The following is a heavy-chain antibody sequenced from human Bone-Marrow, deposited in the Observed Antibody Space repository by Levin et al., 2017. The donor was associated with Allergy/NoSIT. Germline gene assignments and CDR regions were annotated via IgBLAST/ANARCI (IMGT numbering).Heavy chain of an antibody. CDR3: ATGSFDF. CDR1: GFTFKTYG. V-gene: IGHV3-30*03. Sequence: SLKISCAASGFTFKTYGMHWVRQAPGKGLEWVAVISYVGSDEYYADSVKGRFTISRDNSKNTLYLQMNALRPEDTAVYYCATGSFDFWGQGTLVTVSS. J-gene: IGHJ4*02. CDR2: ISYVGSDE.